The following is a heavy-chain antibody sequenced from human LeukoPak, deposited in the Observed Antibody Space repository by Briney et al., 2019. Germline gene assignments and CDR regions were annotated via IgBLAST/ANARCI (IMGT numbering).Heavy chain of an antibody. CDR1: GYTFTSYG. CDR2: INPNSGGT. CDR3: ARVVSGSYYIDY. V-gene: IGHV1-2*02. Sequence: ASVKVSCKASGYTFTSYGISWVRQAPGQGLEWMGWINPNSGGTNYAQKFQGRVTMTRDTSISTAYMELSRLRSDDTAVYYCARVVSGSYYIDYWGQGTLVTVSS. D-gene: IGHD1-26*01. J-gene: IGHJ4*02.